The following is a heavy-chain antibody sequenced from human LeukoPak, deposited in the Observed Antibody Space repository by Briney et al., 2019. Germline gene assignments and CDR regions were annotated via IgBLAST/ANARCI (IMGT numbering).Heavy chain of an antibody. J-gene: IGHJ4*02. V-gene: IGHV3-53*01. Sequence: GGSLRLSCAASGFTVSSNFMSWVRQAPGQGLEWVSVIYAAGDTYYADSVKGRFTISRDNSKNTLYLQMNSLRAEDTAVYYCARSGSGWFDYWGQGTLVTVSS. CDR2: IYAAGDT. CDR3: ARSGSGWFDY. D-gene: IGHD6-19*01. CDR1: GFTVSSNF.